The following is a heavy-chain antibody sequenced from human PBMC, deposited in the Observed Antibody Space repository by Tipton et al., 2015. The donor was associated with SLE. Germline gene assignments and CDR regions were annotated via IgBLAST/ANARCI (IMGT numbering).Heavy chain of an antibody. D-gene: IGHD1-26*01. Sequence: TLSLTCTVSGGSISSNSYYLGWIRQPPGKGLEWIGYIYYSGSTNYNPSLKSRVTISVDTSKNQFSLKLSSVTAADTAVYYCARGRELTKGAFDIWGQGTTVTVSS. V-gene: IGHV4-61*05. J-gene: IGHJ3*02. CDR3: ARGRELTKGAFDI. CDR1: GGSISSNSYY. CDR2: IYYSGST.